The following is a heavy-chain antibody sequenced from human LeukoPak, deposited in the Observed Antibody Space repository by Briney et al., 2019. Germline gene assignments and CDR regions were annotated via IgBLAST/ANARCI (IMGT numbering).Heavy chain of an antibody. Sequence: GGSLRLSCAASRFTFNTYAVNWVRQAPGKGLEWVSAISGNGDITYYADSVRGRFTISRDNSKNTLYLQMNSLRAEDTAVYYCAKDSSSFLYNWFDPWGQGTLVTVSS. CDR1: RFTFNTYA. D-gene: IGHD6-13*01. CDR3: AKDSSSFLYNWFDP. CDR2: ISGNGDIT. J-gene: IGHJ5*02. V-gene: IGHV3-23*01.